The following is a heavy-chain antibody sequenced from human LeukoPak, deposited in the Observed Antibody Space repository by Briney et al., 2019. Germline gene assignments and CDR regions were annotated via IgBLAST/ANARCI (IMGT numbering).Heavy chain of an antibody. V-gene: IGHV3-74*01. J-gene: IGHJ4*02. CDR3: VREYPDCGGDYLAY. CDR2: IRSDGGNI. CDR1: GFIFSHYY. Sequence: PGGSLRLSCAASGFIFSHYYMHWVRQAPGKGLVWVSRIRSDGGNIGYADSVKGRFTISRDNAKNTLYLRMNSLRGEDTAVYYCVREYPDCGGDYLAYWGQGTLVTVSS. D-gene: IGHD2-21*01.